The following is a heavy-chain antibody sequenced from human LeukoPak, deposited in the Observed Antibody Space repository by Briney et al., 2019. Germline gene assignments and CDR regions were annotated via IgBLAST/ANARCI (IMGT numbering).Heavy chain of an antibody. J-gene: IGHJ6*01. CDR3: AKMKGHPLPKYYMDV. D-gene: IGHD1-26*01. CDR1: GFTLSGFA. V-gene: IGHV3-23*01. Sequence: GGSLRLSCAASGFTLSGFAMSWVRRTPGKGLEWVSGISGRGDNTLYADSVKGRFTISRDNSKNTPYLEMNSLRAEDTAIYYCAKMKGHPLPKYYMDVWGQGTTVTVSS. CDR2: ISGRGDNT.